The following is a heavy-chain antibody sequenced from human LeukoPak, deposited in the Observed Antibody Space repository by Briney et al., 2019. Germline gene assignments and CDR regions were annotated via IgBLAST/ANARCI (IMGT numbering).Heavy chain of an antibody. Sequence: VASVKVSCKASGYTLTSYDINWVRQATGQGLEWMGRINTNSGNTDYAQKFQGRVTMTRNSSIGTVYMELSSLKSEDTAVYYCARGLLQFWNGYAADVFDIWGQGTVVTVSS. CDR2: INTNSGNT. D-gene: IGHD3-3*01. CDR1: GYTLTSYD. V-gene: IGHV1-8*01. CDR3: ARGLLQFWNGYAADVFDI. J-gene: IGHJ3*02.